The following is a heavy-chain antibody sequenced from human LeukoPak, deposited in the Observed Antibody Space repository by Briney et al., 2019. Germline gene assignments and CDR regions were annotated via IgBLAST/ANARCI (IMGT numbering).Heavy chain of an antibody. CDR1: GGTFSSYA. V-gene: IGHV1-69*13. Sequence: SVKVSCKASGGTFSSYAISWVRQAPGLGLEWMGGIIPIFGTANYAQKFQGRVTITADESTSTAYMELSSLRSEDTAVYYCARDREDSSGYYYFDYWGQGTLVTVSS. CDR2: IIPIFGTA. D-gene: IGHD3-22*01. J-gene: IGHJ4*02. CDR3: ARDREDSSGYYYFDY.